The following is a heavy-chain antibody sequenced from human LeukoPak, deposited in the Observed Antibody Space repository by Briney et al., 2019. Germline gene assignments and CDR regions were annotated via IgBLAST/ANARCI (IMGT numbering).Heavy chain of an antibody. CDR2: IYTSGST. V-gene: IGHV4-4*07. J-gene: IGHJ4*02. Sequence: PSETLSLTCTVSAGSIRNYYWTWIRQPAGKGLEWIGRIYTSGSTDYNPSLKSRITMSVDTPKNQFSLKLSSVTAADTAVYYCARHFPNGQLWLPALDYWGQGTLVTVSS. CDR3: ARHFPNGQLWLPALDY. CDR1: AGSIRNYY. D-gene: IGHD5-18*01.